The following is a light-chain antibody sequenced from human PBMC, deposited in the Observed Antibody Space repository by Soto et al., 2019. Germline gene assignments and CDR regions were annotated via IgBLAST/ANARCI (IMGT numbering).Light chain of an antibody. V-gene: IGLV6-57*02. CDR1: SGSIASNY. CDR2: EDN. Sequence: NFMLTQPHSVSESPGKTVTISCTGSSGSIASNYVQWFQQRPGSAPTTVIYEDNQRPSGVPDRFSGSIDSSSNSVSLTISGLRTEDAADYYCQSYDARNVVFGGGTKVTVL. CDR3: QSYDARNVV. J-gene: IGLJ2*01.